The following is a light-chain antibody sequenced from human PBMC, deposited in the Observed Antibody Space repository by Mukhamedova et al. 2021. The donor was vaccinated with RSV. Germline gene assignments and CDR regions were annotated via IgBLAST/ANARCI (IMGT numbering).Light chain of an antibody. Sequence: WYQRRVHGKLPKLLVYATSTLQSGVPSRFSGSGSGTDFTLTISSLQPEDVATYYCQEYNDAPRWTFGQGTQVEIK. CDR2: ATS. CDR3: QEYNDAPRWT. J-gene: IGKJ1*01. V-gene: IGKV1-27*01.